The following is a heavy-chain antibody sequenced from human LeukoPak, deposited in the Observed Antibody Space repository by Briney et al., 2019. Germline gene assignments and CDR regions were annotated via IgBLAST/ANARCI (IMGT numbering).Heavy chain of an antibody. V-gene: IGHV4-61*02. Sequence: SQTLSLTCTVSGGSISSGSYYGSWIRQPAGKGLEWIGRIYTSGSPNYNPSLKSRVTISVDTSKNQFSLKLSSVTAADTAVYYCARVRRITIFGVVIRDYFDYWGQGTLVTVSS. CDR1: GGSISSGSYY. CDR3: ARVRRITIFGVVIRDYFDY. CDR2: IYTSGSP. D-gene: IGHD3-3*01. J-gene: IGHJ4*02.